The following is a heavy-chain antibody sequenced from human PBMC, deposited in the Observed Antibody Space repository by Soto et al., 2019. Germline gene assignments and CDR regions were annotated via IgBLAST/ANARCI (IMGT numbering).Heavy chain of an antibody. CDR3: ARQHTSNWNSPNYYYYYGMDV. CDR2: INPGDSGT. J-gene: IGHJ6*02. CDR1: GYNFGNYW. Sequence: GESLKISCEGSGYNFGNYWIGWVRQMPGKGLEWMGVINPGDSGTTYSPSFQGQVTISADKSISTAYLQWSSLKASDTAVYYCARQHTSNWNSPNYYYYYGMDVWGQGTTVTVSS. D-gene: IGHD1-7*01. V-gene: IGHV5-51*01.